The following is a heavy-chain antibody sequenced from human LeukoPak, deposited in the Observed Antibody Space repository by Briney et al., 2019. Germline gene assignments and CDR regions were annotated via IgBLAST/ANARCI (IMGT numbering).Heavy chain of an antibody. CDR3: AKAIVVVPAAFMGFDP. V-gene: IGHV4-59*01. D-gene: IGHD2-2*01. J-gene: IGHJ5*02. CDR2: IYYSGST. Sequence: PSETPSITCTVSGGSISSYYWSWIRQPPGKGLEWIGYIYYSGSTNYNPSLKSRVTISVDTSKNQFSLKLSSVTAADTAVYYCAKAIVVVPAAFMGFDPWGQGTLVTVSS. CDR1: GGSISSYY.